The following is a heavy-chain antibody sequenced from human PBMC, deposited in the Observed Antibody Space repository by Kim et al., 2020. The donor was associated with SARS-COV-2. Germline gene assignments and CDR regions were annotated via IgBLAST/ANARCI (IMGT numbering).Heavy chain of an antibody. CDR3: VKEAAFTTVVVDYYFDY. CDR2: VSYEGRNT. CDR1: GFNFSNYG. J-gene: IGHJ4*02. Sequence: GGSLRLSCVASGFNFSNYGMHWVRQAPGKGLEWVGIVSYEGRNTYYAASVKGRFTISRDNSKNTLYLHMNSLTTEDTALYYCVKEAAFTTVVVDYYFDYWGQGTLVTVSS. V-gene: IGHV3-30*18. D-gene: IGHD2-15*01.